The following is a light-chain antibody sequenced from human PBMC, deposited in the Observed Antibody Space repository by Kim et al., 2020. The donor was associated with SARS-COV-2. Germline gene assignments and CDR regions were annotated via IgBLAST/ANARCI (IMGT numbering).Light chain of an antibody. Sequence: LAVGERVALSGRASQSVRNNHLAWYQHKPGQPPRLLIYAASSRATGIPDRFSGGGSGTDFTLTISRLEPEDFAVYYCQQYDHSPFAFGQGTKLEI. CDR3: QQYDHSPFA. CDR1: QSVRNNH. CDR2: AAS. V-gene: IGKV3-20*01. J-gene: IGKJ2*01.